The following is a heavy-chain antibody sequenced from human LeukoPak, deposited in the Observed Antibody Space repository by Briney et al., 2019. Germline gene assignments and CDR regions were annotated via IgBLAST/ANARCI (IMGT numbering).Heavy chain of an antibody. V-gene: IGHV3-7*04. CDR2: IKQDGGDA. CDR1: GFTFSNYW. CDR3: ARYPYYFDSSGYYFGAFDI. D-gene: IGHD3-22*01. J-gene: IGHJ3*02. Sequence: GGSLRLSCAASGFTFSNYWMSWVRQAPGKGLEWVANIKQDGGDAYYVDSVKGRFTISRDNAKNSVYLQMNSLRAGDTAVYYCARYPYYFDSSGYYFGAFDIWGQGTMVTVS.